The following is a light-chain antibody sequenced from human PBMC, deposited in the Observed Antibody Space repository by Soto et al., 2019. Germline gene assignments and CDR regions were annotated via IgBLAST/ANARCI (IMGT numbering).Light chain of an antibody. Sequence: QSVLTQSPSASASLGASVKLTCTLSSGHSSYAIAWHQKQPGKGPRYLMDLNNDGSHTKGDGIPDRFSGSSSGAERYLTISSLQSEDEADYYCQTLGTGIQVFGGGTKLTVL. V-gene: IGLV4-69*01. CDR1: SGHSSYA. CDR2: LNNDGSH. J-gene: IGLJ2*01. CDR3: QTLGTGIQV.